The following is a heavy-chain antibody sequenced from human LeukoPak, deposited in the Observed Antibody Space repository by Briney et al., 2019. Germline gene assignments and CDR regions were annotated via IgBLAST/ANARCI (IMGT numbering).Heavy chain of an antibody. CDR2: INPDSGGT. J-gene: IGHJ4*02. CDR3: ARDRNLYSGSFAS. V-gene: IGHV1-2*06. Sequence: ASVKVSCRASGYAFSGDYIHWVRQAPGQGLEWMGRINPDSGGTTYAQNFQSRVTMTRDTSIGTAYVELSRLTSDDSAFYYCARDRNLYSGSFASWGQGTLVTVSS. D-gene: IGHD1-26*01. CDR1: GYAFSGDY.